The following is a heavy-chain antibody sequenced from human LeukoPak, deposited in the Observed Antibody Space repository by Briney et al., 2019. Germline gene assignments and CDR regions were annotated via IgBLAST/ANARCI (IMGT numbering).Heavy chain of an antibody. J-gene: IGHJ4*02. D-gene: IGHD2-2*01. Sequence: PSETLSLTCTVSGGSISSRSYYWGWIRQPPGKGLEWIGSFYYSGITYYNPSLKSRVTISVDTSKNQFSLKLSSVTAADTAVYYCARGILVPAAMYFDYWGQGTLVTVSS. V-gene: IGHV4-39*07. CDR2: FYYSGIT. CDR3: ARGILVPAAMYFDY. CDR1: GGSISSRSYY.